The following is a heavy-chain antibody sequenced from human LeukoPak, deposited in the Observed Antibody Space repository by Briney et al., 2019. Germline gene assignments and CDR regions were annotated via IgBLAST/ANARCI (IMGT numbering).Heavy chain of an antibody. J-gene: IGHJ1*01. Sequence: PSETLSLTCTVSGGSISTYAWSWVRQPPGKGLEWIGYLYYSGSTTYSPSLKSRVTMSVDTSKSQFSLKLNSVTAADTAIYYCARVRGTFETDWGQGTLVTVSS. D-gene: IGHD2/OR15-2a*01. V-gene: IGHV4-59*01. CDR1: GGSISTYA. CDR2: LYYSGST. CDR3: ARVRGTFETD.